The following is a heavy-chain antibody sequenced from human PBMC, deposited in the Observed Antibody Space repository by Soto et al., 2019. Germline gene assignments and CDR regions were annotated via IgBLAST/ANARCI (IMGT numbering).Heavy chain of an antibody. D-gene: IGHD6-13*01. V-gene: IGHV4-34*12. J-gene: IGHJ5*02. CDR2: IIHSGST. Sequence: SETLSLTCAVYGGSLSTYYWSWIRQPPGKGLEWMGEIIHSGSTNYNPSLKSRVTISVDTSKNQFSLKLSSVTAADTAIYYCAKSGRQQLVPRNWFDLWGQGTLVTVS. CDR3: AKSGRQQLVPRNWFDL. CDR1: GGSLSTYY.